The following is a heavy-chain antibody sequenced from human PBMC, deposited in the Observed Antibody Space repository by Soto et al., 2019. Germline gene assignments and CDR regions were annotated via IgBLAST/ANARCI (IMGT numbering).Heavy chain of an antibody. D-gene: IGHD2-15*01. CDR1: GGTFSSYA. V-gene: IGHV1-69*01. Sequence: QVQLVQSGAEVKKPGSSVKVSCKASGGTFSSYAISWVRQTPGQGLEWMGGLIPIFGTANYAQKFQGRVTITADESTSTAYMELSSLRSEDTAVYYCLHKGYCTGGSCHRGLDYWGQGTLVTVSS. J-gene: IGHJ4*02. CDR3: LHKGYCTGGSCHRGLDY. CDR2: LIPIFGTA.